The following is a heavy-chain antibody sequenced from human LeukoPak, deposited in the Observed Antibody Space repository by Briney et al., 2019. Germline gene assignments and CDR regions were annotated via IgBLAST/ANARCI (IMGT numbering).Heavy chain of an antibody. Sequence: GASVKVSCKASGYTFTSYYMHWVRQAPGQGLEWMGIINPSGGSTSYAQKFQGRVTMTRDTSTSTVYMELSSPRSEDTAVYYCARDGRSYYDSSGYYGPGVWFDPWGQGTLVTVSS. CDR3: ARDGRSYYDSSGYYGPGVWFDP. D-gene: IGHD3-22*01. CDR2: INPSGGST. CDR1: GYTFTSYY. V-gene: IGHV1-46*01. J-gene: IGHJ5*02.